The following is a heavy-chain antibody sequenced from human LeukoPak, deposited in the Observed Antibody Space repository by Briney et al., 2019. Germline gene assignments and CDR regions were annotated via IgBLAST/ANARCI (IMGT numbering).Heavy chain of an antibody. V-gene: IGHV3-30-3*01. CDR2: ISYDGSNK. J-gene: IGHJ4*02. CDR3: AKVRPKRIAVAGTDY. CDR1: GFTFSSYA. D-gene: IGHD6-19*01. Sequence: PGGSLRLSCAASGFTFSSYAMHWVRQAPGKGLEWVAVISYDGSNKYYADSVKGRFTISRDNSKNTLYLQMNSLRAEDTAVYYCAKVRPKRIAVAGTDYWGQGTLVTVSS.